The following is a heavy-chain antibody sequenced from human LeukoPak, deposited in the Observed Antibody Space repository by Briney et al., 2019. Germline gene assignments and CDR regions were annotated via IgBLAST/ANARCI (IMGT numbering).Heavy chain of an antibody. V-gene: IGHV3-23*01. CDR2: ISGSGGST. Sequence: GGSLRLSCAASGFTFSSYSMSWVRQAPGKGLEWVSAISGSGGSTYYADSVKGRFTISRDNSKNTLYLQMNSLRAEDTAVYYCARVAPRGWFGEKEYSHFDYWGQGTLVTVSS. D-gene: IGHD3-10*01. CDR1: GFTFSSYS. J-gene: IGHJ4*02. CDR3: ARVAPRGWFGEKEYSHFDY.